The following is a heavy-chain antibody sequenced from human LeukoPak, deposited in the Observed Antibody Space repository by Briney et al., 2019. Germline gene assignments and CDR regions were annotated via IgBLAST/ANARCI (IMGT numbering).Heavy chain of an antibody. V-gene: IGHV1-69*13. CDR2: IIPIFGTA. CDR3: ARGARLGYSYGYVAHY. D-gene: IGHD5-18*01. J-gene: IGHJ4*02. Sequence: SVKVSCKASGGTFSSYAISWVRQAPGQGLEWMGGIIPIFGTANYAQKFQGRVTITADESTSTAYMELSSLRSEDTAVYYCARGARLGYSYGYVAHYWGQGTLVTVSP. CDR1: GGTFSSYA.